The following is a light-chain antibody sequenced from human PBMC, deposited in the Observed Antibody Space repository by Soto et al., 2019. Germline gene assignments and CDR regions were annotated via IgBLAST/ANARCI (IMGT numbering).Light chain of an antibody. CDR2: LGS. Sequence: DSVMTQFPLSLSVTPGEPASISCRSSQSLLHSNGYNYLDWYVQKPGQSPQLLIYLGSNRASGVPDRFSGSGSGTDFTLKISRVEGEDVGVYYCMQALQIRVEFGQGTKVEIK. V-gene: IGKV2-28*01. CDR3: MQALQIRVE. J-gene: IGKJ1*01. CDR1: QSLLHSNGYNY.